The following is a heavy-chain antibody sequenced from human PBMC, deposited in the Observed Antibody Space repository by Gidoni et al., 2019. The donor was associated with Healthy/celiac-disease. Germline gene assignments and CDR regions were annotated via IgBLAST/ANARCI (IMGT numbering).Heavy chain of an antibody. CDR1: GGSISSRSYY. CDR2: IYSSGST. D-gene: IGHD1-26*01. Sequence: QLQLQESGPGLVTHSETLYLTCTVSGGSISSRSYYWGWIRQPPGKGLEWIGRIYSSGSTYYNPSLKSRVTISVDTSKNQFSLKLSSVTAADTAVYYCARHGAKWAGYTGLRFDPWGQGTLVTVSS. J-gene: IGHJ5*02. V-gene: IGHV4-39*01. CDR3: ARHGAKWAGYTGLRFDP.